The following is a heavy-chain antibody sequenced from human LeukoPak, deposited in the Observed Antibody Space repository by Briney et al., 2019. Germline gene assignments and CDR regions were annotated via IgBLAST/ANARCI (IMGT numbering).Heavy chain of an antibody. Sequence: GGSLRLSCAASGFTFSSYEMHWVRQAPGKGLEWVSYISSSGSNIYYADSVKGRFTISRDNAKNSLYLQMNSLRAEDTAVYYCAREGGDIVVVVAASYYYYYGMDFWGKGTTVTVSS. J-gene: IGHJ6*04. V-gene: IGHV3-48*03. CDR2: ISSSGSNI. D-gene: IGHD2-15*01. CDR3: AREGGDIVVVVAASYYYYYGMDF. CDR1: GFTFSSYE.